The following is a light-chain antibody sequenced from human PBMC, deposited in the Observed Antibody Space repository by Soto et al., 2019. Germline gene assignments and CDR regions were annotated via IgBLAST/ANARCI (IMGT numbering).Light chain of an antibody. Sequence: DLQMTQSPSSLSASVGDRVTITCRASQDISNYLAWYQQKPGKVPKVLISAASTLHSGVPSRISGSGSGTDFTLTISSLQPEDVATYYCQKYNSAPWTFGQGTKVEIK. J-gene: IGKJ1*01. V-gene: IGKV1-27*01. CDR2: AAS. CDR3: QKYNSAPWT. CDR1: QDISNY.